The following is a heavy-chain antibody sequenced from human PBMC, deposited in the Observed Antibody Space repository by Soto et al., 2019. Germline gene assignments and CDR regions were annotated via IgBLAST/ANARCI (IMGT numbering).Heavy chain of an antibody. CDR3: AKSLGDRWNTYYFDY. D-gene: IGHD1-1*01. Sequence: EVQVLESGGDLVQPGGSLRLSCAASGFTFGMYSMSWVRQAPGKGLEWVSGISGSGESTYCADSVKGRFTISRDNSKNTLYLQMYSLRADDTAVYYCAKSLGDRWNTYYFDYWGQGTLVTVSS. CDR2: ISGSGEST. J-gene: IGHJ4*02. V-gene: IGHV3-23*01. CDR1: GFTFGMYS.